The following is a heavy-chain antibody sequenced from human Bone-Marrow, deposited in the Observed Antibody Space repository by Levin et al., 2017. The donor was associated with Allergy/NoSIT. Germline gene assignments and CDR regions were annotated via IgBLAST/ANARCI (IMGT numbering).Heavy chain of an antibody. CDR1: GFTFSSYG. Sequence: GGSLRLSCAASGFTFSSYGMHWVRQAPGKGLEWVAVIWYDGSNKYYADSVKGRFTISRDNSKNTLYLQMNSLRAEDTAVYYCARDRLAAAGQNWFDPWGQGTLVTVSS. CDR2: IWYDGSNK. CDR3: ARDRLAAAGQNWFDP. D-gene: IGHD6-13*01. V-gene: IGHV3-33*01. J-gene: IGHJ5*02.